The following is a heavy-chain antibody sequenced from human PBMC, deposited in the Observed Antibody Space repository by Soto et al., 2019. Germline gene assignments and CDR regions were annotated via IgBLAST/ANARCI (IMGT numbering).Heavy chain of an antibody. CDR3: ARVIITIFGGVSLPPGPYYYYMYV. CDR1: GYTFTSYG. CDR2: ISAYNGNT. V-gene: IGHV1-18*01. Sequence: GASVKVSCKASGYTFTSYGISWVRQAPGQGLEWMGWISAYNGNTNYAQKLQGRVTMTTDTSTSTAYMELRSLRSDDTAVYYCARVIITIFGGVSLPPGPYYYYMYVWGKGTTVTVSS. D-gene: IGHD3-3*01. J-gene: IGHJ6*03.